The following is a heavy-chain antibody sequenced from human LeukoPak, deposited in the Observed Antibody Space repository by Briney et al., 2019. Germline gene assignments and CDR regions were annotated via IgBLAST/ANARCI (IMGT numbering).Heavy chain of an antibody. CDR2: IYYSGST. CDR3: ARVSSWYYYASRHPSSRFDY. CDR1: GGSISSSSYY. J-gene: IGHJ4*02. Sequence: SETLSLTCTVSGGSISSSSYYWGWIRQPPGKGLEWIGSIYYSGSTYYNPSLKSRVTISVDTSKNQFSLKLSSVTAADTAVYYCARVSSWYYYASRHPSSRFDYWGQGTLVTV. V-gene: IGHV4-39*07. D-gene: IGHD6-13*01.